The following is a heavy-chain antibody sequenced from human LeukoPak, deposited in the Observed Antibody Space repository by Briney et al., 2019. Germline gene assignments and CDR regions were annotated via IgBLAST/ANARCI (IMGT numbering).Heavy chain of an antibody. Sequence: GASVKVSCKTPGYNFNRYTITWVRQAPGQGLEWMGWVSTSNGATNYAEKFQGRVIMTTETVTKTAYMELRRLQSGDTAMYFCARVSDTSMVTPGFDSWGQGTLVTVSP. V-gene: IGHV1-18*01. CDR2: VSTSNGAT. D-gene: IGHD5-18*01. J-gene: IGHJ4*02. CDR3: ARVSDTSMVTPGFDS. CDR1: GYNFNRYT.